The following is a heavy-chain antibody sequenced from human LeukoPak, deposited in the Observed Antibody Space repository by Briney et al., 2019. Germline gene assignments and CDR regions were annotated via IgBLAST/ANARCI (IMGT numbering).Heavy chain of an antibody. V-gene: IGHV1-24*01. Sequence: ASVTVSFTVSGYTVTELSMHWVRQSPGKGLEWMGGFHPEDGETIYAQKFQGRVTMTEDTSTDTAYMELRSLRSDDTAVYYCARAKYSSSWDGAFDIWGQGTMVTVSS. CDR1: GYTVTELS. CDR2: FHPEDGET. D-gene: IGHD6-13*01. CDR3: ARAKYSSSWDGAFDI. J-gene: IGHJ3*02.